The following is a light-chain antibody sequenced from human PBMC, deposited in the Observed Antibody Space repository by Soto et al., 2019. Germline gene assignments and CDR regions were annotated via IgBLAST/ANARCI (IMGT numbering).Light chain of an antibody. CDR1: QGISSW. Sequence: DIPMTQSPSSLSASVGDRVTITCRASQGISSWLAWYQKKPEKAPKSLIYDASSLQSGVPSRFSGSGSGTDFTLTISSLQPEDFATYYCQQYDSYPRTFGQGTKLEIK. V-gene: IGKV1D-16*01. CDR2: DAS. J-gene: IGKJ2*02. CDR3: QQYDSYPRT.